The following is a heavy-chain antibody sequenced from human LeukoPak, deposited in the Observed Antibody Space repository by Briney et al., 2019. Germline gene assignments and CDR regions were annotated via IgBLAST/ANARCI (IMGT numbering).Heavy chain of an antibody. V-gene: IGHV1-69*01. CDR1: GGTFSSYA. J-gene: IGHJ4*02. CDR2: IIPIFGTA. CDR3: ARYYYDSSGPYYFDY. Sequence: SVKVSCKASGGTFSSYAISWVRQAPGPGLEWMGGIIPIFGTANYAQKFQGRVTITADESTSTAYMELSGRRSEDTAVYYCARYYYDSSGPYYFDYWGQGTLVTVSS. D-gene: IGHD3-22*01.